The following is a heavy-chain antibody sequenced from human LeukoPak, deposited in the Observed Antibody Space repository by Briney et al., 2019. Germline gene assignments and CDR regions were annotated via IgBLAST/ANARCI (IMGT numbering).Heavy chain of an antibody. CDR2: ISSSSSYI. Sequence: GGSLRLSCAASGFTFSSYSMNWVRQAPGKGLEWVSSISSSSSYIYYADSVKGRFTISRDNAKNSLYLQMNSLRAEDTAVYYCERDQYSSGCHDYWGQGTLVTVSS. D-gene: IGHD6-19*01. J-gene: IGHJ4*02. CDR1: GFTFSSYS. V-gene: IGHV3-21*01. CDR3: ERDQYSSGCHDY.